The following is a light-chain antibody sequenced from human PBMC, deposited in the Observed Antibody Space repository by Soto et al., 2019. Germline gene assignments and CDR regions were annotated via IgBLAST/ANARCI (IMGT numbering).Light chain of an antibody. CDR3: QQYNYWPPWT. J-gene: IGKJ1*01. Sequence: EIVVTQSPATLSVSPGERATLSCRASQSVGSSLAWYQQKPGQAPRLVIYGASTRATGVPARFTGSGSGTEFTLTISSLQSEDFAVYYCQQYNYWPPWTFGQGIKVEIK. CDR2: GAS. V-gene: IGKV3-15*01. CDR1: QSVGSS.